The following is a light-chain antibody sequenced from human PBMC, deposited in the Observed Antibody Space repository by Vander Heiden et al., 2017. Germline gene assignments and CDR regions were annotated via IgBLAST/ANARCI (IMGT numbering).Light chain of an antibody. CDR1: SSNIGAGYD. J-gene: IGLJ2*01. CDR2: GKG. Sequence: QSVLTQPPSVSGAPGQRVTVSCTGSSSNIGAGYDVHWYQQLPGPAPKLSIYGKGHRPSGVPDRFSGSKSGTSASLAITGLQAEDEADYYCQSYDSSLSGSVFGGGTKLTVL. CDR3: QSYDSSLSGSV. V-gene: IGLV1-40*01.